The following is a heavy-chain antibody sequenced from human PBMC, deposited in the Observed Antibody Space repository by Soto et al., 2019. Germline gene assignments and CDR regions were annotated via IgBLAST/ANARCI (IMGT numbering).Heavy chain of an antibody. J-gene: IGHJ5*02. V-gene: IGHV4-59*08. D-gene: IGHD3-10*01. CDR1: GDSISYSY. Sequence: SENPYLASTVSGDSISYSYWNWIRQPPGKGLEWIGYIYYTGTTNYNPSLKGRVTISVDTSRKQFSLNLTSVTAADTAVYYCERYGSGSRWFDPWGQGTLVTV. CDR2: IYYTGTT. CDR3: ERYGSGSRWFDP.